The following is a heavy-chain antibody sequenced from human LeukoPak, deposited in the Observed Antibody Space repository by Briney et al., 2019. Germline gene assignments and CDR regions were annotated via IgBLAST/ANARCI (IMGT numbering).Heavy chain of an antibody. Sequence: GGSLRLSCAASGFTFSNYAMHWVRQGPGKGLEWISGISWNSGAIGYADSVKGRFTISRDNAKNSLCLEMTSLRGEDTAVYYCAKDSGGSRTRSYFYYYYIDVWGKGTTVTISS. CDR2: ISWNSGAI. J-gene: IGHJ6*03. V-gene: IGHV3-9*01. D-gene: IGHD3-10*01. CDR1: GFTFSNYA. CDR3: AKDSGGSRTRSYFYYYYIDV.